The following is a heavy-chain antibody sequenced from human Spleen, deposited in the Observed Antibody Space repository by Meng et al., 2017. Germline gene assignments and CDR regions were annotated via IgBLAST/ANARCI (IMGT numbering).Heavy chain of an antibody. CDR2: ISWDGGST. CDR1: GFTFDDYA. V-gene: IGHV3-43D*04. J-gene: IGHJ6*02. D-gene: IGHD2-2*01. Sequence: GGSLRLSCAASGFTFDDYAMHWVRQAPGKGLEWVSLISWDGGSTYYADSVKGRFTISRDNSKNSLYLQMNSLRAEDTALYYCAKDIECGTSCYYYYGMDVWGQGTTVTVSS. CDR3: AKDIECGTSCYYYYGMDV.